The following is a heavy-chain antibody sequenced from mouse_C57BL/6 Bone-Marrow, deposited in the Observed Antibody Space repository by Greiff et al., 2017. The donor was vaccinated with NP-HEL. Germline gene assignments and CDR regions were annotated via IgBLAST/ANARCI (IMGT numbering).Heavy chain of an antibody. D-gene: IGHD3-1*01. J-gene: IGHJ3*01. V-gene: IGHV1-76*01. Sequence: VQGVESGAELVRPGASVKLSCKASGYTFTDYYINWVKQRPGQGLEWIARIYPGSGNTYYNEKFKGKATLTAEKSSSTAYMQLSSLTSEDSAVYFCARRGYGGFAYWGQGTLVTVSA. CDR3: ARRGYGGFAY. CDR2: IYPGSGNT. CDR1: GYTFTDYY.